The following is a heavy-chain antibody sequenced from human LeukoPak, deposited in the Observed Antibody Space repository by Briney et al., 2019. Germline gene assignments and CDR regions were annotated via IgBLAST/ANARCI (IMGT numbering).Heavy chain of an antibody. D-gene: IGHD3-22*01. CDR1: DYTFTNYG. CDR2: IIPIFGTA. CDR3: ARGYYYDSSGYYTDY. Sequence: SVKVSCKASDYTFTNYGITWVRQAPGQGLEWMGGIIPIFGTANYAQKFQGRVTITADESTSTAYMELSSLRSEDTAVYYCARGYYYDSSGYYTDYWGQGTLVTVSS. J-gene: IGHJ4*02. V-gene: IGHV1-69*13.